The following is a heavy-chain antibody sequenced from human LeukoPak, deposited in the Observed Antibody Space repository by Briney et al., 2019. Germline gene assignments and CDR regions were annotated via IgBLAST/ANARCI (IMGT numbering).Heavy chain of an antibody. CDR2: IYYSGST. D-gene: IGHD5-12*01. V-gene: IGHV4-61*01. J-gene: IGHJ4*02. Sequence: PSETLSLTCTVSGYPINNAYYWSWIRQPPGKGLEWIGYIYYSGSTNYNPSLKSRVTISVDTSKNQFSLKLSSVTAADTAVYYCARGYSGYPIDYWGQGTLVTVSS. CDR3: ARGYSGYPIDY. CDR1: GYPINNAYY.